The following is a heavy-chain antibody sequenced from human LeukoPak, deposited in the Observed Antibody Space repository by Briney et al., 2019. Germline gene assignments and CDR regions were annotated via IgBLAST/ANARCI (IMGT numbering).Heavy chain of an antibody. J-gene: IGHJ4*02. D-gene: IGHD3-3*01. CDR3: ARVPETYYDFWSGYGTNDY. CDR2: ISAYNGNT. CDR1: GYTFTSYG. V-gene: IGHV1-18*01. Sequence: ASVKVSCKASGYTFTSYGISWVRQAPGQGLEWMGWISAYNGNTNYAQKLQGRVTMTTDTSTSTACMELGSLRSEDTAVYYCARVPETYYDFWSGYGTNDYWGQGTLVTVSS.